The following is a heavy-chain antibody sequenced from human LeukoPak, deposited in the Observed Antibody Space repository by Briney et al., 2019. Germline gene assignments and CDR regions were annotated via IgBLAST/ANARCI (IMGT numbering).Heavy chain of an antibody. Sequence: GGSLRLSCAASGFTVSSNYMCWVRQAPGKGLEWVSGIYSGDNTYYADSVKGRFIISRDNSKNTLYLQMNSLRAEDTAVYYCARDHSGNWFDPWGQGTLVTVSS. J-gene: IGHJ5*02. CDR3: ARDHSGNWFDP. CDR2: IYSGDNT. V-gene: IGHV3-66*01. D-gene: IGHD6-19*01. CDR1: GFTVSSNY.